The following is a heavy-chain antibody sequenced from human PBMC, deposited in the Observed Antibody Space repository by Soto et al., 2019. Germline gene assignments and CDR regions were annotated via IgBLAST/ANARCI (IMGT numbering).Heavy chain of an antibody. CDR2: IYPGDSDT. CDR3: ARGTRGYSYGKWSFFDF. CDR1: GYTFTSYW. Sequence: EVQLVQSGAEVKKPGESLKISCKGSGYTFTSYWIGWVRQMPGKGLEWMGIIYPGDSDTRYSPSFQGQVTISADKSISTAYVQWSSLKDSDTAMYYCARGTRGYSYGKWSFFDFWGQGTLVTVSS. V-gene: IGHV5-51*01. J-gene: IGHJ4*02. D-gene: IGHD5-18*01.